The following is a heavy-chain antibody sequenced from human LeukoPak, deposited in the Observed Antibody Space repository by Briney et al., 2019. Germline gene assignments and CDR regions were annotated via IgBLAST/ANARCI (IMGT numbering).Heavy chain of an antibody. Sequence: SETLSLTCTVSGGSITNYNWNWIRQPPGKGLEWIGYISDSGSTHYNPSLQSRVTISVDTSKNQFSLRLSSVTASDTAVYYCARRRIGDLTIGSVTWCDPWGQGALVTVSS. V-gene: IGHV4-59*08. CDR3: ARRRIGDLTIGSVTWCDP. CDR1: GGSITNYN. J-gene: IGHJ5*02. CDR2: ISDSGST. D-gene: IGHD5/OR15-5a*01.